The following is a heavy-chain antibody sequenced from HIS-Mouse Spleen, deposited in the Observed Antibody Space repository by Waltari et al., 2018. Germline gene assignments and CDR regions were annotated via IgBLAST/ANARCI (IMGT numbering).Heavy chain of an antibody. CDR1: GYTFTSYD. CDR3: ARVYYDFWSGYYY. V-gene: IGHV1-8*01. D-gene: IGHD3-3*01. CDR2: RNPNSGQP. Sequence: QVQLVQSGAEVKKPGASVKVSCKASGYTFTSYDINWVRQATGQGLEWMGWRNPNSGQPGYEQKFQGRVTMTRNTSISTAYMALSSLRSEDTAVYYCARVYYDFWSGYYYWGQGTLVTVSS. J-gene: IGHJ4*02.